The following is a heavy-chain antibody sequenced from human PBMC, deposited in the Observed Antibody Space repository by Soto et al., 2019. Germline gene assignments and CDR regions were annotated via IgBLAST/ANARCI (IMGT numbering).Heavy chain of an antibody. V-gene: IGHV2-5*01. Sequence: GSGPTLVNPTQTLTLTCSFSGFSLSVYGVRVIWFRQPPGETLEWLALIHWNDDKHYSPYLKSRLTITKDTSKNQVVLTLTNLDPLDTGTHFCAHTKDSSGFLTSWGQGILVTVSS. CDR1: GFSLSVYGVR. J-gene: IGHJ5*02. CDR3: AHTKDSSGFLTS. CDR2: IHWNDDK. D-gene: IGHD3-22*01.